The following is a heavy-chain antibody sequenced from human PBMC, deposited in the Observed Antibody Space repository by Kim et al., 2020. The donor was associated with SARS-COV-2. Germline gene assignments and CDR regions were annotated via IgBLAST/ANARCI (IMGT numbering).Heavy chain of an antibody. Sequence: GGSLRLSCAASGFNFADYAMHWVRQAPGKGLEWVSGISWNGGSIDYADSVKGRFTISRDNAKNSLHLQMNSLRAEDMALYYCAKGGGGITMVRGVNYNW. CDR1: GFNFADYA. CDR3: AKGGGGITMVRGVNYNW. V-gene: IGHV3-9*03. J-gene: IGHJ5*01. D-gene: IGHD3-10*01. CDR2: ISWNGGSI.